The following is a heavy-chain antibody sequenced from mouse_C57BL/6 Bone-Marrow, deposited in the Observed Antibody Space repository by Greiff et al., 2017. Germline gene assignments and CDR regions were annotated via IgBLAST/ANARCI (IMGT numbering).Heavy chain of an antibody. Sequence: EVKLEESGPGLVKPSQSLSLTCSVTGYSITSGYYCYWIRQFPGNKLEWMGYIRYDGSTNYNPSLKNRTPITRDTSKNQFFLKLNSVTTEDTATYYCARDDYEGYFDDWGQGTTLTVSS. J-gene: IGHJ2*01. V-gene: IGHV3-6*01. CDR1: GYSITSGYY. CDR3: ARDDYEGYFDD. D-gene: IGHD2-4*01. CDR2: IRYDGST.